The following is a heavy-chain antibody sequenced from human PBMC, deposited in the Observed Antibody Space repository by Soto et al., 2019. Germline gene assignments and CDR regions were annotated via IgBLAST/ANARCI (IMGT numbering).Heavy chain of an antibody. CDR1: GGSISSGGYY. CDR2: IYYSGST. CDR3: ARDQAVHYYGMDV. J-gene: IGHJ6*02. V-gene: IGHV4-31*03. D-gene: IGHD6-19*01. Sequence: SETLSLTCTVSGGSISSGGYYWSWIRQHPGKGLEWIGYIYYSGSTYYNPSLKSRVTISVDTSKNQFSLKLSSVTAADTAVYYCARDQAVHYYGMDVWGQGTTVTVSS.